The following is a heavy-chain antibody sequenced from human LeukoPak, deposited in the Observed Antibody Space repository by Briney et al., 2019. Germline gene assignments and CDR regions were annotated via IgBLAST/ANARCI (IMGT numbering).Heavy chain of an antibody. CDR2: IYHSGST. CDR3: ARAFSSSSFYFNY. D-gene: IGHD6-6*01. V-gene: IGHV4-59*01. Sequence: PSETLSLTCTVSGDSISTYYWNWIRQPPGKGLEWIGYIYHSGSTNYNPSLKSRVTISVGTSKNQFSLKLSSVTAADTAVYYCARAFSSSSFYFNYWGQGTLVTVSS. CDR1: GDSISTYY. J-gene: IGHJ4*02.